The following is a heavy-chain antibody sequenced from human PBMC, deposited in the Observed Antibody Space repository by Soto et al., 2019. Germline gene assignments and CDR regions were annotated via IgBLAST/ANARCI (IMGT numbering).Heavy chain of an antibody. D-gene: IGHD2-2*01. CDR2: IIPVVGIA. CDR1: GGTFGSYT. J-gene: IGHJ6*02. CDR3: ARVLAVAVPMNLLDMDV. V-gene: IGHV1-69*02. Sequence: QVQLVQSGAEVKKPGSSVKVSCKASGGTFGSYTVSWVRQAPGQGLEWMGRIIPVVGIATYAQKFQDRVTITADKSTSTAYMEMSSLRSEDTAVYFCARVLAVAVPMNLLDMDVWGQGTTVNVSS.